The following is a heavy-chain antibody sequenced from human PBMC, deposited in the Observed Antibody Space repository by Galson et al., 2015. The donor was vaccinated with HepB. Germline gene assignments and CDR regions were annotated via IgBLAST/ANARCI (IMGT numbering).Heavy chain of an antibody. J-gene: IGHJ6*01. CDR1: GFTFSKFG. V-gene: IGHV3-30*03. CDR3: ARGLSGADCTGASCCAGDGKGG. D-gene: IGHD2-2*01. CDR2: ISSDGNKK. Sequence: SLRLSCAASGFTFSKFGMHWVRQAPGKGLEWVAVISSDGNKKYYGDSVRGRFTISRDNSKNTLYLQMNSLRVEDTAVYYCARGLSGADCTGASCCAGDGKGGWGHGTAVTVS.